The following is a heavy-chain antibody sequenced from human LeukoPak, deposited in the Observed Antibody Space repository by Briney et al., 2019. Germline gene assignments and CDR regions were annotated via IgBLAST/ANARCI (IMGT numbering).Heavy chain of an antibody. CDR1: GGSFSGYY. Sequence: SETLSLTCAVYGGSFSGYYWSWIRQPPGKGLEWIGEINHSGSTNYNPSLKSRVTISVDTSKNQFSLKLSSVTAADTAVYYCARGYYYYYMGVWGKGTTVTVSS. V-gene: IGHV4-34*01. CDR2: INHSGST. CDR3: ARGYYYYYMGV. J-gene: IGHJ6*03.